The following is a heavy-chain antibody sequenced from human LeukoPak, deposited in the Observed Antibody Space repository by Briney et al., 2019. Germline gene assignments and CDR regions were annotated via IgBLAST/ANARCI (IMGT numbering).Heavy chain of an antibody. CDR2: ISYDGSNK. J-gene: IGHJ4*02. CDR3: AKGGSFECSPGGC. Sequence: GGSLRLSCAASGFTFSSYGMHWVRQAPGKGLEWVAVISYDGSNKYYADSVKGRFTISRDNSKNTLYLQMNSLRAEDTAVYYCAKGGSFECSPGGCWGQGTLVTVSS. V-gene: IGHV3-30*18. CDR1: GFTFSSYG. D-gene: IGHD3-16*01.